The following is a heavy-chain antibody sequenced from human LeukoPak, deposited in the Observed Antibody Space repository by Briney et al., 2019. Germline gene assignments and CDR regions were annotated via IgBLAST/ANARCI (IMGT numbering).Heavy chain of an antibody. D-gene: IGHD4-17*01. Sequence: GGSLRLSCAASGFTLSSYAMSWVRQAPGKGLEWVSAISGGGGSTYYADSVKGRFTISRDNSKNTRYLQMNSLRAEDTAVYYCAKGIPEYGDPLAFDYWGQGTLVTVSS. J-gene: IGHJ4*02. V-gene: IGHV3-23*01. CDR1: GFTLSSYA. CDR3: AKGIPEYGDPLAFDY. CDR2: ISGGGGST.